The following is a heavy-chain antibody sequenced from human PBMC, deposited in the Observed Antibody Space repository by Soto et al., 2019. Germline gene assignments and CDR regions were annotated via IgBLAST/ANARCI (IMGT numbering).Heavy chain of an antibody. Sequence: GGSLRLSCAASGFTFDNYAMNWVRQAPGKGLEWLSLISGNGQNTYNADSVKGRFTVSRDNSKNTLYLQMNRLRAEDTAMYYCAKRGTTSFGMDVWGRGTTVTVSS. V-gene: IGHV3-23*01. D-gene: IGHD1-1*01. J-gene: IGHJ6*02. CDR2: ISGNGQNT. CDR1: GFTFDNYA. CDR3: AKRGTTSFGMDV.